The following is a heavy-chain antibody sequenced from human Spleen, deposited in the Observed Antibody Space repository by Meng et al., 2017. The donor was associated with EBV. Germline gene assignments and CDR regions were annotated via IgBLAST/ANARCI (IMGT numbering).Heavy chain of an antibody. CDR1: GGSIYAYY. V-gene: IGHV4-59*01. J-gene: IGHJ4*02. D-gene: IGHD5-12*01. CDR2: AYYTGRT. CDR3: ARNGYDLYFDS. Sequence: QVHLHQSGRGLVKPSETLSLTCSVSGGSIYAYYWNWIRQPPGKALEWIGYAYYTGRTNYNPSLKSRVTISLDTAKNEFSLDLSSVTAADTAVYYCARNGYDLYFDSWGQGSLVTVSS.